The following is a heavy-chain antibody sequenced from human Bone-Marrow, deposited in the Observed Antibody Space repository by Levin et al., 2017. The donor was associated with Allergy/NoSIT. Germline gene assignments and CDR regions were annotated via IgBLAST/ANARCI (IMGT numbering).Heavy chain of an antibody. CDR2: INSDGSST. V-gene: IGHV3-74*01. CDR3: AREAYYLLWYFDL. J-gene: IGHJ2*01. Sequence: AGGSLRLSCAASGFTFSSYWMHWVRQAPGKGLVWVSRINSDGSSTSYADSVKGRFTISRDNAKNTLYLQMNSLRAEDTAVYYCAREAYYLLWYFDLWGRGTLVTVSS. CDR1: GFTFSSYW. D-gene: IGHD3-10*01.